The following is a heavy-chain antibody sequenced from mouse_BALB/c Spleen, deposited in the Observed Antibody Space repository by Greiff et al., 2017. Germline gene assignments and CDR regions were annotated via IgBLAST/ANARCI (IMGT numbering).Heavy chain of an antibody. Sequence: VQLKESGPGLVKPSQSLSLTCTVTGYSITSDYAWNWIRQFPGNKLEWMGYISYSGSTSYNPSLKSRISITRDTSKNQFFLQLNSVTTEDTATYYCARWVWYFDVWGAGTTVTVSS. CDR1: GYSITSDYA. V-gene: IGHV3-2*02. CDR2: ISYSGST. J-gene: IGHJ1*01. CDR3: ARWVWYFDV.